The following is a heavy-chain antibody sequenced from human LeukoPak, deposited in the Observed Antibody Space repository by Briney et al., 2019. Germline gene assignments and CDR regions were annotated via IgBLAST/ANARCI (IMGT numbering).Heavy chain of an antibody. D-gene: IGHD6-13*01. CDR1: GFTFSSYA. Sequence: GGSLRLSCAASGFTFSSYAMSWVRQAPGKGLEWVSAISGSGGSTYYADSVKGRFTISRDNSKNTLYLQMNSLRAEDTAVYYCAKALHPEKIAAAGRVPVDYWGQGTLVTVSS. V-gene: IGHV3-23*01. CDR3: AKALHPEKIAAAGRVPVDY. J-gene: IGHJ4*02. CDR2: ISGSGGST.